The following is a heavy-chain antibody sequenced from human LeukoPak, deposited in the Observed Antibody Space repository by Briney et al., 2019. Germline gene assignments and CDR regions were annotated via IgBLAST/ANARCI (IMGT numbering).Heavy chain of an antibody. CDR2: IYHNGST. D-gene: IGHD3-3*01. V-gene: IGHV4-34*01. CDR3: ARDLLSPGEYYDFWSGFPPDYYYYMDV. Sequence: TSETLSPTCAVYGGSFSGYYWTWIRQPPGKGLEWIGEIYHNGSTNYNPSLKSRVTILIDTSKNQFSLKLSSVTAADTAVYYCARDLLSPGEYYDFWSGFPPDYYYYMDVWGKGTTVTVSS. J-gene: IGHJ6*03. CDR1: GGSFSGYY.